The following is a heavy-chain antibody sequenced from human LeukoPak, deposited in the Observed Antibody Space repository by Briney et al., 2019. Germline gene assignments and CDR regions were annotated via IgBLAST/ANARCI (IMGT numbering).Heavy chain of an antibody. J-gene: IGHJ3*02. D-gene: IGHD3-10*01. V-gene: IGHV3-33*01. Sequence: GGSLRLSCAASGFTFSSYGMHWVRQAPGKGLEWVAVIWYDGSNKYYADSVKGRFTISRDNSKNTLYLQMNSLRAEDTAVYYCARDPGVRGALYAFDIWGQGTMVTVSS. CDR1: GFTFSSYG. CDR3: ARDPGVRGALYAFDI. CDR2: IWYDGSNK.